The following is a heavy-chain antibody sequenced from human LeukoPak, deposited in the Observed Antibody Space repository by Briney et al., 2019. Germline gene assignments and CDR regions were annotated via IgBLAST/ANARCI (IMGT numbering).Heavy chain of an antibody. Sequence: GGSLRLSCAASGFTFDDYAMHWVRQAPGKGLEWVSLISGDGGSTYYADSVKGRFTISRDNSKNSLYLQMNSLRTEDTALYYCAKGAGYLGSYSMDVWGQGTTVSVSS. J-gene: IGHJ6*02. D-gene: IGHD3-16*01. V-gene: IGHV3-43*02. CDR2: ISGDGGST. CDR3: AKGAGYLGSYSMDV. CDR1: GFTFDDYA.